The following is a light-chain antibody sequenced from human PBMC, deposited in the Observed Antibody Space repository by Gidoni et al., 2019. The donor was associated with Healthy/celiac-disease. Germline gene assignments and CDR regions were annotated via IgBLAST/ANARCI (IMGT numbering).Light chain of an antibody. V-gene: IGLV3-25*03. Sequence: ELTPPPSLSVSPGQTSRITCSGDALPKQYAYWYQQKPGQAPVLVIYKDSERPSGIPERFSGSSSGTTVTLTISGVQAEDEADYYCQSADSSGTYEVFGGGTKLTVL. CDR3: QSADSSGTYEV. CDR2: KDS. J-gene: IGLJ3*02. CDR1: ALPKQY.